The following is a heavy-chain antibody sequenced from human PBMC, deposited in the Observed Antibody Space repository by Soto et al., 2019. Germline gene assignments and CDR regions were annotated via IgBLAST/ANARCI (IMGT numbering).Heavy chain of an antibody. D-gene: IGHD6-13*01. J-gene: IGHJ4*02. Sequence: EVQVLESGGGLVQPGGSLRLSCAASGFTFRTYAMSWVRQAPGKGLEWVSVISGSGGSTYYADSVKGRFTISRDNSKNTLYLQMNSLRAEDTAVYYCANPIPPYSSNSYWGQGTLVTVSS. CDR1: GFTFRTYA. V-gene: IGHV3-23*01. CDR2: ISGSGGST. CDR3: ANPIPPYSSNSY.